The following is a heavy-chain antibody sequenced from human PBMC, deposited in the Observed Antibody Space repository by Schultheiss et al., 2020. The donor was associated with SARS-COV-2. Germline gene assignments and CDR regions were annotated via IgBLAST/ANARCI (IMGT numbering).Heavy chain of an antibody. Sequence: ASVKVSCKASGYTFTDYYIHWIRQAPGQGLEWMGWIVVGSGNTNYAQKLQGRVTMTTDTSTSTAYMELRSLRSDDKAVYYCARDPDESSRFDPWGQGTLVTVSS. V-gene: IGHV1-18*04. D-gene: IGHD1-14*01. CDR1: GYTFTDYY. CDR3: ARDPDESSRFDP. CDR2: IVVGSGNT. J-gene: IGHJ5*02.